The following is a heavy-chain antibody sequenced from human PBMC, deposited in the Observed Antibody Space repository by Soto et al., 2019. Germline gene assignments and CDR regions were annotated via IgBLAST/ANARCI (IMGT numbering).Heavy chain of an antibody. CDR3: ARRQQLGHFDY. J-gene: IGHJ4*02. CDR2: TYYRSKWYN. V-gene: IGHV6-1*01. Sequence: IRQSPSRGLEWLGRTYYRSKWYNDYAVSVKSRITINPDTSKNRFSLQLNSVTPEDTAVYYCARRQQLGHFDYWGQGTLVTVSS. D-gene: IGHD6-13*01.